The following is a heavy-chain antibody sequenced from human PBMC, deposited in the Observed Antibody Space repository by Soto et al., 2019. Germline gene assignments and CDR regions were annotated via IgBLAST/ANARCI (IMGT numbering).Heavy chain of an antibody. CDR2: INPHSGGT. Sequence: QEQLVQSGAEVKKPGASVKVSCRASGYTFSGYYLHWVRQAPGQGLEWMGWINPHSGGTNFAQNCEDRLTMTATTPINTAVMEVRGLRSDDKAAYFCASYGAFRPNSVAGTHHSFFELWGRGTLVTVSS. CDR3: ASYGAFRPNSVAGTHHSFFEL. J-gene: IGHJ2*01. V-gene: IGHV1-2*02. CDR1: GYTFSGYY. D-gene: IGHD6-19*01.